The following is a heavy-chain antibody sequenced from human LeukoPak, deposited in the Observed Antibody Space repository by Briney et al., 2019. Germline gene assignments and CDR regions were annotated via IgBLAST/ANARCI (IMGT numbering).Heavy chain of an antibody. CDR3: ATYSTSWSGGY. D-gene: IGHD6-13*01. J-gene: IGHJ4*02. CDR1: GDSISSYY. Sequence: PSETLSLTCSVSGDSISSYYWSWIRQPAGKGLEWIGRIYTSGSTNYNPSLKSRVTMSIDTSKNQFSLKLSSVTAADTAVYYCATYSTSWSGGYWGQGTLVTVSS. V-gene: IGHV4-4*07. CDR2: IYTSGST.